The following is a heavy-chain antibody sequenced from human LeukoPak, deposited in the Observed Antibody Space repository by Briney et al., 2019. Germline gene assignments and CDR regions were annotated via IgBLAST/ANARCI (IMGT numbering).Heavy chain of an antibody. V-gene: IGHV3-23*01. Sequence: GGSLRLSCAASGFTVSSNYMSWVRQAPGKGLEWVSSISGDGSSTYYSESVKGRFTISRDNYKNTLYLQMNSLRAEDTAVYYCAKRPDCSTTNCFRFEYWGQGTLVTVSS. CDR1: GFTVSSNY. J-gene: IGHJ4*02. CDR3: AKRPDCSTTNCFRFEY. D-gene: IGHD2-2*01. CDR2: ISGDGSST.